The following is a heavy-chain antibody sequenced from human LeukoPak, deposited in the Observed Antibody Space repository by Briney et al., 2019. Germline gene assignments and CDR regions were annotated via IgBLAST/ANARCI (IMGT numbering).Heavy chain of an antibody. J-gene: IGHJ6*02. CDR3: ARDRRITIFGVVPKDYYYGMDV. V-gene: IGHV3-33*08. CDR2: IWYDGSNK. CDR1: GFTFSSYA. D-gene: IGHD3-3*01. Sequence: GGSLRLSCAASGFTFSSYAMHWVRQAPGKGLEWVAVIWYDGSNKYYADSVKGRFTISRDNSKNTLYLQMNSLRAEDTAVYYCARDRRITIFGVVPKDYYYGMDVWGQGTTVTVSS.